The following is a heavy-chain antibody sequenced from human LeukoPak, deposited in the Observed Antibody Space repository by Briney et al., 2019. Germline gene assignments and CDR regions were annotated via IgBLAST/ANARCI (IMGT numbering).Heavy chain of an antibody. CDR3: ARGYDYVWGSYRDRHYYMDV. J-gene: IGHJ6*03. V-gene: IGHV1-69*13. CDR2: IIPIFGTA. D-gene: IGHD3-16*02. Sequence: GASVKVSCKASGGTFSSYAISWVRRAPGQGLEWMGGIIPIFGTANYAQKFQGRVTITADESTSTAYMELSSLRSEDTAVYYCARGYDYVWGSYRDRHYYMDVWGKGTTVTISS. CDR1: GGTFSSYA.